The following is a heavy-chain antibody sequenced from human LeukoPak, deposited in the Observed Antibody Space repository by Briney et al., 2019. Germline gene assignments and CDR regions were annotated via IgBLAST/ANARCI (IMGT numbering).Heavy chain of an antibody. CDR2: INHSGST. D-gene: IGHD6-13*01. CDR3: ARGGRTGYSSSWVFDY. J-gene: IGHJ4*02. CDR1: GGSFSGYY. Sequence: SETLSLTCAVYGGSFSGYYWSWIRQPPGKGLEWIGEINHSGSTNYNPSLKSRVTISVDTSKNQFSLKLSSVTAADTAVYYCARGGRTGYSSSWVFDYWGQGTLVTVSS. V-gene: IGHV4-34*01.